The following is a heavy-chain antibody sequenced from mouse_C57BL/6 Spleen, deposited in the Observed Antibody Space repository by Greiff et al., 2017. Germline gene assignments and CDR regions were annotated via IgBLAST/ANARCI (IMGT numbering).Heavy chain of an antibody. CDR3: TTSGSSYEFAY. CDR2: IDPEDGDT. D-gene: IGHD1-1*01. V-gene: IGHV14-1*01. CDR1: GFNIKDYY. J-gene: IGHJ3*01. Sequence: EVHLVESGAELVRPGASVKLSCTASGFNIKDYYMHWVKQRPEQGLEWIGRIDPEDGDTEYAPKFQGKATMTADTSSNTAYLQLSSLTSEDPAVYYCTTSGSSYEFAYWGQGTLVTVSA.